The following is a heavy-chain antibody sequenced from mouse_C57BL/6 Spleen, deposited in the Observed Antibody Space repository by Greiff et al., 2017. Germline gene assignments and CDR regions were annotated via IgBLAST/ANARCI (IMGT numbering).Heavy chain of an antibody. D-gene: IGHD1-1*01. Sequence: QVQLQQPGAELVKPGASVKLSCKASGYTFTSYWMHWVKQRPGQGLEWIGMIHPNSGSTNYNEKFKSKATLTVDKSSSTAYMQLSSLTSEDSAVXYCAKEETYGSKGGGYFDVWGTGTTVTVSS. CDR3: AKEETYGSKGGGYFDV. V-gene: IGHV1-64*01. CDR1: GYTFTSYW. CDR2: IHPNSGST. J-gene: IGHJ1*03.